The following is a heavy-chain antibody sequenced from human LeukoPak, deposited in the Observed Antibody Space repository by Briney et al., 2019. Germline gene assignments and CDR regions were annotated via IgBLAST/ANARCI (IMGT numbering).Heavy chain of an antibody. Sequence: GGSLRLSCAASGFTFSSYWMCWVRQAPGKGLEWVANIKQDGSEKYYVDSVKGRFTISRDNAKNSLYLQMNSLRAEDTAVYYCAREYYDILTGYSSYYFDYWGQGTLVTVSS. CDR2: IKQDGSEK. D-gene: IGHD3-9*01. CDR3: AREYYDILTGYSSYYFDY. CDR1: GFTFSSYW. J-gene: IGHJ4*02. V-gene: IGHV3-7*01.